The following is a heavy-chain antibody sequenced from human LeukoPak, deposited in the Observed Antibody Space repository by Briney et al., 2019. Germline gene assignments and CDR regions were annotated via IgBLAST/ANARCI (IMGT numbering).Heavy chain of an antibody. V-gene: IGHV4-39*01. CDR2: IYYSGST. J-gene: IGHJ4*02. Sequence: PSETLSLTCTVSGGSISGSGYYWGWIRQPPGKGLEWIGSIYYSGSTYYNPSLKSRVTISVDTSKSQFSLKLSSVTAADTAVYYCARSWSSYYYGSGSYNYWGQGTLVTVSS. CDR3: ARSWSSYYYGSGSYNY. D-gene: IGHD3-10*01. CDR1: GGSISGSGYY.